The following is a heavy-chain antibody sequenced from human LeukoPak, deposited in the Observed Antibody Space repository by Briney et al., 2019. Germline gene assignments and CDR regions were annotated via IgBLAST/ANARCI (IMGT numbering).Heavy chain of an antibody. J-gene: IGHJ6*03. V-gene: IGHV3-23*01. D-gene: IGHD6-13*01. CDR3: AKGAAAGSYYYYMDV. CDR2: ISGSGGST. CDR1: GFIFSSYA. Sequence: GGSLRLSCAASGFIFSSYAMSWVRQAPQKGLEWVSTISGSGGSTYYADSVKGRFTISRDNSKNTLYLQMNSLRAEDTAVYYCAKGAAAGSYYYYMDVWGKGTTVTVSS.